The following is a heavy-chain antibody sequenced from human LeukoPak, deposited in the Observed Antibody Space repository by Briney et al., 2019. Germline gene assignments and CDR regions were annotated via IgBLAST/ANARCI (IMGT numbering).Heavy chain of an antibody. CDR2: IRYDGRNK. J-gene: IGHJ5*02. CDR3: ARDAMAWFGELLSRENWFDP. CDR1: GFTFSSYG. Sequence: HTGGSLRLSCGASGFTFSSYGMHWVRQAPGKGLEWVAFIRYDGRNKYYAESVKGRFTISRDNSKNTLYLQMNSLRAEDTAVYYCARDAMAWFGELLSRENWFDPWGQGTLVTVSS. V-gene: IGHV3-30*02. D-gene: IGHD3-10*01.